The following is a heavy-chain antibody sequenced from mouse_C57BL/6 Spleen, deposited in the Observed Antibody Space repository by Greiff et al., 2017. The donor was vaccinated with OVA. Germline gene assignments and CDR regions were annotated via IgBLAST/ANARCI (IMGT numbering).Heavy chain of an antibody. Sequence: DVKLQESGPGLVKPSQSLSLTCSVTGYSITSGYYWNWIRQFPGNKLEWMGYISYDGSNNYNPSLKNRISITRDTSKNQFFLKLNSVTTEDTATYYCALITTVVATDAMDYWGQGTSVTVSS. D-gene: IGHD1-1*01. CDR2: ISYDGSN. V-gene: IGHV3-6*01. J-gene: IGHJ4*01. CDR3: ALITTVVATDAMDY. CDR1: GYSITSGYY.